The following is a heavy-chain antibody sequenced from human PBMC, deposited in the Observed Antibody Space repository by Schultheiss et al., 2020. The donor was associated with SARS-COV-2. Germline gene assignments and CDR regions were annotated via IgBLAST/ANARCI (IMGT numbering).Heavy chain of an antibody. CDR1: GFTFSSYA. CDR2: ISYDGSNK. V-gene: IGHV3-30*07. Sequence: GGSLRLSCAASGFTFSSYAMHWVRQAPGKGLEWVAVISYDGSNKYYADSVKGRFIISRDNSKNTLYLQMNSLRAEDTAVYYCASGRNNFFYYYYMDVWGKGTTVTVSS. CDR3: ASGRNNFFYYYYMDV. J-gene: IGHJ6*03.